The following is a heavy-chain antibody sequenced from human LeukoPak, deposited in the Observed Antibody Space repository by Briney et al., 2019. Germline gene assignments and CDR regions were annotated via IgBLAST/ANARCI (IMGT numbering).Heavy chain of an antibody. V-gene: IGHV3-30*03. Sequence: GGSLRLSCAASGFTFRNYGMNWVRQAPGKGLEWVAGISYDGSNTYYADSVKGRFTISRDNSKTTLYLQMESLRVEDAAVYYCARIRGEVATTRIGYYFDYWGQGTLVTVSS. CDR2: ISYDGSNT. D-gene: IGHD5-24*01. J-gene: IGHJ4*02. CDR1: GFTFRNYG. CDR3: ARIRGEVATTRIGYYFDY.